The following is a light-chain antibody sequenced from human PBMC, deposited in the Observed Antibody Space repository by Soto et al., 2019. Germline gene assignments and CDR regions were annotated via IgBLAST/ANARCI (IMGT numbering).Light chain of an antibody. CDR1: QSISRR. CDR3: QQYNTYSPRT. CDR2: DAS. J-gene: IGKJ1*01. Sequence: DIQMTQSPSTLSASVGDRVTITCWASQSISRRLAWYQQKPGKAPKVRIYDASSMESGVPSRFSGSGSGTEFTLTISSLQPDDFATYYCQQYNTYSPRTFGQGTKVDIK. V-gene: IGKV1-5*01.